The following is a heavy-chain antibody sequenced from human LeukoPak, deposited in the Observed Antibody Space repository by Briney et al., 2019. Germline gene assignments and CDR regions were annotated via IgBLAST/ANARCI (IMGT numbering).Heavy chain of an antibody. Sequence: GGSLRLSCAASGFTFSSYAMHWVRQAPGKGLEWVAVISYDGSNKYYADSVKGRFTISRDNSKNTLYLQMNSLRAEDTAVYYCARVRAVVRGVRDAFDIWGQGTMVTVSS. V-gene: IGHV3-30*04. CDR3: ARVRAVVRGVRDAFDI. D-gene: IGHD3-10*01. CDR2: ISYDGSNK. CDR1: GFTFSSYA. J-gene: IGHJ3*02.